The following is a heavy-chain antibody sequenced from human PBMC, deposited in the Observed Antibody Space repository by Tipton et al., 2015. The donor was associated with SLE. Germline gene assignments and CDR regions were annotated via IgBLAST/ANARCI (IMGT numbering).Heavy chain of an antibody. CDR1: GDSVSSNSAA. CDR3: ASNYYGSGWFDP. Sequence: GLVKPSQTLSLTCAISGDSVSSNSAAWNWIRQSPSRGLEWLGRTYYRSKWYNDYAVSVKSRITINPDTSKNQFSLKLSSVTAADTAVYYCASNYYGSGWFDPWGQGTLVTVSS. V-gene: IGHV6-1*01. J-gene: IGHJ5*02. D-gene: IGHD3-10*01. CDR2: TYYRSKWYN.